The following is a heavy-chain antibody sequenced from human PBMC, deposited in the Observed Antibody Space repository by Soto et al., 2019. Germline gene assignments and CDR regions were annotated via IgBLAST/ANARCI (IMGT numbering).Heavy chain of an antibody. J-gene: IGHJ4*02. D-gene: IGHD6-6*01. V-gene: IGHV3-74*01. Sequence: GGSLRLSCVASGFTFRSYWMQWVRQAPGKGLVWVSWINSDGSSTSYADSVKGRFTISRDNAKNTLYLQMISLRAEDTAVYYCASGGSSLNFDSWGQGTLVTVSS. CDR2: INSDGSST. CDR3: ASGGSSLNFDS. CDR1: GFTFRSYW.